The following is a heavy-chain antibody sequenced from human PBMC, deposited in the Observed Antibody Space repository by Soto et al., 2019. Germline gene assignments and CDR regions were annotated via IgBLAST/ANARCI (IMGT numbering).Heavy chain of an antibody. V-gene: IGHV5-51*01. Sequence: GESLKISCKGSGYTFTSYWIGWVRQLPGKGLEWMGIIYPGDSDTRYSPSFQGQVTISADKSINTAYLHWNSLKASDTAMYYCARTSFAGRRYYSGTDVWGQGTTVTVSS. CDR2: IYPGDSDT. D-gene: IGHD3-16*01. J-gene: IGHJ6*02. CDR1: GYTFTSYW. CDR3: ARTSFAGRRYYSGTDV.